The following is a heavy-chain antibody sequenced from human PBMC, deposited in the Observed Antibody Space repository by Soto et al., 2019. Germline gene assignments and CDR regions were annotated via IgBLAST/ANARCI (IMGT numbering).Heavy chain of an antibody. V-gene: IGHV4-39*01. CDR2: IYYSGST. D-gene: IGHD6-19*01. CDR3: LRQRYSSGYYYFDY. Sequence: SETLSLTCTVSGGSISSSSYYWGWIRQPPGKGLEWIGSIYYSGSTYYNPSLKSRVTISVDTSKNQFSLKLSSVTAADTAVYYCLRQRYSSGYYYFDYWGQGTLVTGSS. J-gene: IGHJ4*02. CDR1: GGSISSSSYY.